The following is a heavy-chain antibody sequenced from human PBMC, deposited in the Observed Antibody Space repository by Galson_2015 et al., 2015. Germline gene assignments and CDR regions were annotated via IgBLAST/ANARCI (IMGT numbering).Heavy chain of an antibody. Sequence: TLSLTCTVSGSSLTHYYLTWIRQPPGKGLEWIGYNYYRETTNYNPSLGSRVTISLDALRNQFSLRLRSVTAADTAVYYCARVSAYDYYFDYWGQGTLVTVPS. V-gene: IGHV4-59*01. CDR3: ARVSAYDYYFDY. CDR1: GSSLTHYY. D-gene: IGHD5-12*01. J-gene: IGHJ4*02. CDR2: NYYRETT.